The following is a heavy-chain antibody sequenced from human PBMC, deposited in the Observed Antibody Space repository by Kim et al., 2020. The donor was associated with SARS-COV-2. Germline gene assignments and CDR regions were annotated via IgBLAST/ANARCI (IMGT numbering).Heavy chain of an antibody. Sequence: ASVKVSCKASGYTFTNYYIHWVRQVPGQGLEWVGSINPVGGATSYAQEFQGRVTMTRDTSTTTVYVDLSSLRSEDTAMFYCMRGLSIGYCSGGSCHSGGFWGQGTLVTVSS. CDR1: GYTFTNYY. V-gene: IGHV1-46*01. J-gene: IGHJ1*01. CDR2: INPVGGAT. CDR3: MRGLSIGYCSGGSCHSGGF. D-gene: IGHD2-15*01.